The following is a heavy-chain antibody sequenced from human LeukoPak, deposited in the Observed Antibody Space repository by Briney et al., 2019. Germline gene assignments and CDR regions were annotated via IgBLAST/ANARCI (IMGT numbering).Heavy chain of an antibody. CDR1: GYTFTGYA. Sequence: ASVKVSCKASGYTFTGYAMNWVRQAPGQGLAWMGWINTNTGNPMYAQGFIGRFVFSLDTSVSTAYLQISSLKAEDTAVYYCARDKFGYDSSGYLFDYWGQGSLVTVSS. V-gene: IGHV7-4-1*02. D-gene: IGHD3-22*01. CDR3: ARDKFGYDSSGYLFDY. J-gene: IGHJ4*02. CDR2: INTNTGNP.